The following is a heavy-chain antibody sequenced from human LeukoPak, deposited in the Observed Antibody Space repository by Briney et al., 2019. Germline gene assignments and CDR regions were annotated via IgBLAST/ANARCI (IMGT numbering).Heavy chain of an antibody. Sequence: SETLSLTCAVSGGSISSGGYSWSWIRQPPGKGLEWIGYIYHSGSTYYNPSLKSRVTISVDRSKNQFSLKLSSVTAADTAVYYCARVRRALLNHGGPRSGSAFDIWGQGTMVTVSS. J-gene: IGHJ3*02. D-gene: IGHD3-22*01. V-gene: IGHV4-30-2*01. CDR2: IYHSGST. CDR3: ARVRRALLNHGGPRSGSAFDI. CDR1: GGSISSGGYS.